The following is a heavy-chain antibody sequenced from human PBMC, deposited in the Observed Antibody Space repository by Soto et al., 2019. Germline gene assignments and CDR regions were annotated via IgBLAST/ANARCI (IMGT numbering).Heavy chain of an antibody. Sequence: QVQLVESGGGVVQPGRSLRLSCAASGFTFSSYGMHWVRQAPGKGLEWVAVISYDGSNKYYADSVKGRFTISRDNSKNTLYLQMNSERAEEPAVYYCAKDLGHGARGAFDIWGQGTLVTVYS. CDR2: ISYDGSNK. CDR3: AKDLGHGARGAFDI. CDR1: GFTFSSYG. D-gene: IGHD7-27*01. V-gene: IGHV3-30*18. J-gene: IGHJ3*02.